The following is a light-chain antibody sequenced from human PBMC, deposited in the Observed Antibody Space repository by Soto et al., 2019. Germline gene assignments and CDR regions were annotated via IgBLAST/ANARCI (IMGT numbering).Light chain of an antibody. J-gene: IGLJ2*01. Sequence: QPVLTQPPSASGTPGQRVTISCSGSSCNIGSNTVNWYQQLPGTAPKLLIYSNNQRPSGVPDRFSGSKSGTSASLAISGLQAEDEADYYCAAWDDSLNGEVFGGGTKVTVL. CDR1: SCNIGSNT. CDR3: AAWDDSLNGEV. V-gene: IGLV1-44*01. CDR2: SNN.